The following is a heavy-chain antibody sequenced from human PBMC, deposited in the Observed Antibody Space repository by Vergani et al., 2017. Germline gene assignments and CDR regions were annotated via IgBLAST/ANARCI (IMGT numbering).Heavy chain of an antibody. CDR3: ARGYLGYYDSSGHYFDY. J-gene: IGHJ4*02. V-gene: IGHV4-31*03. D-gene: IGHD3-22*01. CDR2: IYYSGST. Sequence: QLQLQESGPGLVKPSETLSLTCTVSGGSISSSSYYWGWIRQHPGKGLEWIGYIYYSGSTYYNPSLKSRVTISVDTSKNQFSLKLSSVTAADTAVYYCARGYLGYYDSSGHYFDYWGQGTLVTVSS. CDR1: GGSISSSSYY.